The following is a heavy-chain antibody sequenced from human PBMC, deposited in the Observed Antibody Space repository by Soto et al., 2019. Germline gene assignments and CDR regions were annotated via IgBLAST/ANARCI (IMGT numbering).Heavy chain of an antibody. D-gene: IGHD3-10*01. V-gene: IGHV3-21*01. J-gene: IGHJ6*02. Sequence: GGSLRLSCAASGFTFSSYSMNWVRQAPGKGLEWVSSTSSSSSYIYYADSVKGRFTISRDNAKNSLYLQMNSLRAEDTAVYYCARGGYGSGSYWDYYYYGMDVWGQGTTVTVSS. CDR2: TSSSSSYI. CDR1: GFTFSSYS. CDR3: ARGGYGSGSYWDYYYYGMDV.